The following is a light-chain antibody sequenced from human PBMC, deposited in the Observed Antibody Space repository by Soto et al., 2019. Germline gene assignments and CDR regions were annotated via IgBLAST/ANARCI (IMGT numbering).Light chain of an antibody. CDR3: QQYSTYSRA. J-gene: IGKJ1*01. CDR1: QTISSW. V-gene: IGKV1-5*03. CDR2: EAS. Sequence: DIQMTQSPSTLSGSVGDRVTITCRASQTISSWLAWYQQKPGKAPNLLIYEASSLQTGVPSRFSGSGSGTEFTLTISSLQPDDFATFYCQQYSTYSRAFGQGTKVDIK.